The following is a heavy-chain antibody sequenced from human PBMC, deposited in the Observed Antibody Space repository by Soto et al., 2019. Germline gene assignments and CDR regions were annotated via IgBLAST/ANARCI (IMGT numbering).Heavy chain of an antibody. D-gene: IGHD6-19*01. V-gene: IGHV1-18*01. CDR2: ISAYNGNT. CDR3: ARDLAVGLVDY. CDR1: GYTFTSYG. J-gene: IGHJ4*02. Sequence: QVQLVQSGAEVKKPGASVKVSCKASGYTFTSYGISWVRQAPGQGLEWMGWISAYNGNTKYTQKLQRRXTXTXXTSTSTGYMELRSLRSDDTAVYYCARDLAVGLVDYWGQGTLVTVSS.